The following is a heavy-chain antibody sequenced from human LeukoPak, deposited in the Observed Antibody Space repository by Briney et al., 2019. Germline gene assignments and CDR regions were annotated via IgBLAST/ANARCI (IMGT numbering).Heavy chain of an antibody. D-gene: IGHD3-10*01. CDR2: IRSKTNNYAT. V-gene: IGHV3-73*01. Sequence: GGSLRLSCAASGFTFSGSAMHWVRQASGKGLEWVGRIRSKTNNYATEYAVSVKGRFIISRDDSKNTVFLQMNSLTTEDTAVYYCTRLRGEKASGDYWGQGTLVTVSS. CDR1: GFTFSGSA. J-gene: IGHJ4*02. CDR3: TRLRGEKASGDY.